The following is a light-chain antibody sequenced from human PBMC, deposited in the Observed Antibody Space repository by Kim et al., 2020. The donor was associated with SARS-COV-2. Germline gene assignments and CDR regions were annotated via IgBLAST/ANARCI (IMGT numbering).Light chain of an antibody. V-gene: IGKV3-20*01. CDR3: QQYGSSPLT. Sequence: SPGERATLSGRASQSVSSSYLAWYQQKPGQAPRLLIYGASSRATGIPDRFSGSGSGTDFTLTISRLEPEDFAVYDCQQYGSSPLTFGGGTKVNIK. CDR1: QSVSSSY. J-gene: IGKJ4*01. CDR2: GAS.